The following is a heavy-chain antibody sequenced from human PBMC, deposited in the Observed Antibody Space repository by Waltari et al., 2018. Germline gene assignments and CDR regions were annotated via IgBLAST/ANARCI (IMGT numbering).Heavy chain of an antibody. J-gene: IGHJ4*02. CDR3: ARGAGTGKYGC. D-gene: IGHD1-1*01. CDR2: TTASERT. CDR1: GGSFRGYY. Sequence: QVQLQQWGAGLLKPSETLSLTCAVYGGSFRGYYWSWIRQPPGKGLEWMGKTTASERTKYNPSLKSRISISVDTAKNQFSLTVFPVTAADAAVYYCARGAGTGKYGCWGQGTRVTVSS. V-gene: IGHV4-34*02.